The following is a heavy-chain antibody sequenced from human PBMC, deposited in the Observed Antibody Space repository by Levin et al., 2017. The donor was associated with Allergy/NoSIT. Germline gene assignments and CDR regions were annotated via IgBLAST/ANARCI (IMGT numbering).Heavy chain of an antibody. J-gene: IGHJ4*02. D-gene: IGHD6-19*01. CDR1: GGSISSGKYY. V-gene: IGHV4-31*03. CDR3: AREVVAGHRVDY. Sequence: SQTLSLTCTVSGGSISSGKYYWTWIRQHPGKGLEWIGYIYYSGSTYYNPSLKSRLTMSVDTSKNQFSLKLTSGTAGDTAVYYCAREVVAGHRVDYWGQGTLITVAS. CDR2: IYYSGST.